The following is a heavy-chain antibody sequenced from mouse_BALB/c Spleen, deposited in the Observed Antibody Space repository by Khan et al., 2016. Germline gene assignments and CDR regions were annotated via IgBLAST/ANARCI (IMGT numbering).Heavy chain of an antibody. V-gene: IGHV3-2*02. CDR2: ISYSGST. CDR3: ARSSYGDKDAMDY. Sequence: VQLKESGPGLVKPSQSLSLTCTVSGYSITSDYAWNWIRQFPGNRLEWMGNISYSGSTSYNPSLKSRISITRDTSKNQFFLQLNSVTSEDTATYYVARSSYGDKDAMDYWGQGTSVTVSS. CDR1: GYSITSDYA. J-gene: IGHJ4*01. D-gene: IGHD1-1*01.